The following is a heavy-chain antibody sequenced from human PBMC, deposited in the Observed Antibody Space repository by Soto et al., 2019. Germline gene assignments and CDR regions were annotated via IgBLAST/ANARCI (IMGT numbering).Heavy chain of an antibody. Sequence: GGSLRLSCAASGFTFSSYAMSWVRQAPGKGLEWVSAISGSGGSTYYADSVKGRFTISRDNSKNTLYLQMNSLRAEDTAVYYCAKGQRVDTAMVIGWGAFDIWGQGTMVTVS. V-gene: IGHV3-23*01. CDR1: GFTFSSYA. D-gene: IGHD5-18*01. CDR3: AKGQRVDTAMVIGWGAFDI. J-gene: IGHJ3*02. CDR2: ISGSGGST.